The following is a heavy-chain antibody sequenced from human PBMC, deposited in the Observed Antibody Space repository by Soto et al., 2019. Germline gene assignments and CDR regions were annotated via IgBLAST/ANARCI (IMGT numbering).Heavy chain of an antibody. Sequence: PGGSLRLSCAASGFTFSSYAMHWVRQAPGKGLEWVAVISYDGSNKYYADSVKGRFTISRDNSKNTLYLQMNSLRAEDTAVYYCARELGGYRYGSFDYWGQGNLVTVS. J-gene: IGHJ4*02. D-gene: IGHD5-18*01. CDR2: ISYDGSNK. CDR1: GFTFSSYA. CDR3: ARELGGYRYGSFDY. V-gene: IGHV3-30-3*01.